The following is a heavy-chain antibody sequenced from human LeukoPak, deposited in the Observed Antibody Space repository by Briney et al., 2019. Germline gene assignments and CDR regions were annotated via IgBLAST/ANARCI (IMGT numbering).Heavy chain of an antibody. Sequence: SGPTLVNPTETLTLTCTVSGFSLSNARMGVSWIRQPPGKALEWLAHIFSNDENSYSTSLKSRLTISKDTSKSQVVLTMTSMDPVDTATYYCARIQYTSGWTFDYWGREPWSPSPQ. CDR2: IFSNDEN. J-gene: IGHJ4*02. D-gene: IGHD6-19*01. CDR3: ARIQYTSGWTFDY. V-gene: IGHV2-26*01. CDR1: GFSLSNARMG.